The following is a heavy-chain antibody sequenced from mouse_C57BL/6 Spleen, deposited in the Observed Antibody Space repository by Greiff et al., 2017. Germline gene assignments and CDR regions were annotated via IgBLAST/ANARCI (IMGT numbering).Heavy chain of an antibody. D-gene: IGHD2-5*01. CDR1: GYTFTSYW. CDR3: ARSHSNYDWFAY. Sequence: VQLQQSGAELVRPGSSVKLSCKASGYTFTSYWMDWVKQRPGQGLEWIGNIYPSDSETHYNQKFKDKATLTVDKSSSTAYMQLSSLTSEDSAVYYCARSHSNYDWFAYWGQGTLVTVSA. CDR2: IYPSDSET. J-gene: IGHJ3*01. V-gene: IGHV1-61*01.